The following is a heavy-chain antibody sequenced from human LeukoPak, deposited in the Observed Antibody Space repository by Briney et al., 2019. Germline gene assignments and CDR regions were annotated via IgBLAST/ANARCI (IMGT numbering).Heavy chain of an antibody. D-gene: IGHD3-10*01. J-gene: IGHJ4*02. V-gene: IGHV3-23*01. Sequence: GGSLRLSCAASGFTFSSSAMSWVRQAPGKGLEWVSAISNNGGYTYYADSVQGRFTISRDNSKSTLCLQMNSLRAEDTAVYYCARGGPGGPTYYFDYWGQGTLVTVSS. CDR2: ISNNGGYT. CDR3: ARGGPGGPTYYFDY. CDR1: GFTFSSSA.